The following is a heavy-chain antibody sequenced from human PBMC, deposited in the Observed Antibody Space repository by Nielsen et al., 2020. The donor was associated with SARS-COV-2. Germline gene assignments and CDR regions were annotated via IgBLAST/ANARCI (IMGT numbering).Heavy chain of an antibody. Sequence: SETLSLTCAVSGGSISSGGYSWSWIRQPPGKGLEWIGYIHHSGRTYYNPSLKSRVTISVDRSKNQFSLKLSSATAADTAVYYCARGGRITFGGADDAFDIWGQGTMVTVSS. D-gene: IGHD3-16*01. V-gene: IGHV4-30-2*01. CDR1: GGSISSGGYS. CDR3: ARGGRITFGGADDAFDI. J-gene: IGHJ3*02. CDR2: IHHSGRT.